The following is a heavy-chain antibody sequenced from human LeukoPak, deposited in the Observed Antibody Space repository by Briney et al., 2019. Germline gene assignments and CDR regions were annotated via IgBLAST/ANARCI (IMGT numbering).Heavy chain of an antibody. CDR1: GFTFSSYW. Sequence: PGGSLRLSCAASGFTFSSYWMHWVRQAPGKGLVWVSHVNSDGSTTRYADSVKGRFTISRDNAKNTLYLQMSSLRAEDTAVYYCARDTFGGDVFWGQGTLVTVSS. CDR3: ARDTFGGDVF. J-gene: IGHJ4*02. V-gene: IGHV3-74*01. CDR2: VNSDGSTT. D-gene: IGHD3-16*01.